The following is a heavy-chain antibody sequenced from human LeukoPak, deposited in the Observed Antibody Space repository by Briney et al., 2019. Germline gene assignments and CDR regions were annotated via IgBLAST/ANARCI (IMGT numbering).Heavy chain of an antibody. V-gene: IGHV1-24*01. CDR3: ATATYYYGPTAPYFYF. CDR1: GYTLTELP. J-gene: IGHJ4*02. CDR2: FDPEDGET. Sequence: ASVKVSCKISGYTLTELPIHWVRQAPGKGLEWMGDFDPEDGETINVQKFQDRVTMTEDTSTDTAYMELSSLRSEDTAVYYCATATYYYGPTAPYFYFWGQGTLVTVSS. D-gene: IGHD3-10*01.